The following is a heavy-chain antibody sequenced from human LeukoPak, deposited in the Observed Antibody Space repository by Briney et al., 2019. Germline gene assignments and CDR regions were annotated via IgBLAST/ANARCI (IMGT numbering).Heavy chain of an antibody. J-gene: IGHJ4*02. V-gene: IGHV1-46*01. CDR1: GYTFTSYY. D-gene: IGHD5-18*01. Sequence: ASVKVSCKASGYTFTSYYMHWVRQAPGQGLEWMGIINPSGGSTSYAQKFQGRVTMTRDTSTSTVYMELSSLRSEDTAVYYCARDQARYSYGYGLIDYWGQGTLVTVSS. CDR3: ARDQARYSYGYGLIDY. CDR2: INPSGGST.